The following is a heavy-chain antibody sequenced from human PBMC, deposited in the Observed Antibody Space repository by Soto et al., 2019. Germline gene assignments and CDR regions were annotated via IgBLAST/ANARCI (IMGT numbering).Heavy chain of an antibody. CDR3: AKAQSRVQLWAYYFDY. Sequence: GGTLRLSCAASGFTFSSYAMSWVRQAPGKGLEWVSAISGSGGSTYYADSVKGRFTISRDNSKNTLYLQMNSLRAEDTAVYYCAKAQSRVQLWAYYFDYWGQGTLVTVSS. CDR1: GFTFSSYA. V-gene: IGHV3-23*01. D-gene: IGHD5-18*01. CDR2: ISGSGGST. J-gene: IGHJ4*02.